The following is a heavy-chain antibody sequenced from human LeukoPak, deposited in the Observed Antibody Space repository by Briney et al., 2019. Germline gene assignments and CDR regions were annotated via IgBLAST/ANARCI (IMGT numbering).Heavy chain of an antibody. J-gene: IGHJ3*02. CDR1: GGTFSSYA. D-gene: IGHD1-14*01. Sequence: SAKVSCKASGGTFSSYAISWVRQAPGQGLEWMGRIIPIFGTANYAQKFQGRVTITTDESTSTAYMELSSLRSEDTAVYYCARGATGGDAFDIWGQGTMVTVSS. CDR2: IIPIFGTA. CDR3: ARGATGGDAFDI. V-gene: IGHV1-69*05.